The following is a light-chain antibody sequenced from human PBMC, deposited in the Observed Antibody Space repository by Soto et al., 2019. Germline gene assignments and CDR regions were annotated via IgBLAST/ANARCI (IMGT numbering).Light chain of an antibody. Sequence: QSVLTQPPSASASLGASVNLTCILSRGYNNYAIAWHQQQPGRGPRYLMKVNSDGSHNKGDGIPDRFSGSSSGAERHLTISGFQSEDEAVYFCQSWGTGNRVFGGGTKLTVL. J-gene: IGLJ3*02. CDR1: RGYNNYA. CDR3: QSWGTGNRV. CDR2: VNSDGSH. V-gene: IGLV4-69*02.